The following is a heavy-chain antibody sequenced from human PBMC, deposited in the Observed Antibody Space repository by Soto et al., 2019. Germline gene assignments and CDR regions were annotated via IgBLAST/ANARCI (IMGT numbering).Heavy chain of an antibody. CDR1: GFTFSDYY. V-gene: IGHV3-11*01. CDR3: FCSGGSVLDYYMDV. D-gene: IGHD2-15*01. CDR2: ISSSGSTI. J-gene: IGHJ6*03. Sequence: QVQLVESGVGLVKPGGSLRLSCAASGFTFSDYYMSWIRQAPGKGLEWVSYISSSGSTIYYADPVKGRFTISRDNAKNSLYLQMNSLRAEDTAVYYCFCSGGSVLDYYMDVWGNGTTVTVSS.